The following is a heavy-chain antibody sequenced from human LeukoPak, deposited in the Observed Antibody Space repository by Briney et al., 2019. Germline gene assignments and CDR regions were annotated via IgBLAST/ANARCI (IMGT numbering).Heavy chain of an antibody. Sequence: NTGGSLRLSCAASGFTFSSYSMNWVRQAPGKGLEWVSSISTSSLYIYYAYSVKGRFTVSRNNARNSLYLQVNSLRAEDTAVYYCARDSDWNDGLDYWGQGTLVTVSS. CDR2: ISTSSLYI. D-gene: IGHD1-1*01. V-gene: IGHV3-21*01. J-gene: IGHJ4*02. CDR3: ARDSDWNDGLDY. CDR1: GFTFSSYS.